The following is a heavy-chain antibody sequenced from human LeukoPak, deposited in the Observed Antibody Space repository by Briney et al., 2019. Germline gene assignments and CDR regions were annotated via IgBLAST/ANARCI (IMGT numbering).Heavy chain of an antibody. V-gene: IGHV4-34*01. CDR3: ASLRGVMDY. Sequence: PSETLSLTCAVYGGSFSGYYWSWIRQPPGKGLEWIGEINHSGSTNYNPSLKSRVTISVDTSKNQFSLKLSSVTAADTAVYYCASLRGVMDYWGQGTLVTVSS. J-gene: IGHJ4*02. CDR2: INHSGST. CDR1: GGSFSGYY. D-gene: IGHD3-10*01.